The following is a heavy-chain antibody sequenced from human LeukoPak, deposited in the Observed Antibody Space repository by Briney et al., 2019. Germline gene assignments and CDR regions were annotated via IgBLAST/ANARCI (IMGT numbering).Heavy chain of an antibody. V-gene: IGHV4-34*01. CDR1: GGSLSDNY. D-gene: IGHD3-10*01. Sequence: PSETLSLTCAVYGGSLSDNYWSWIRQPPRKGLEWIGRIYSSGSTDYNPSLKSRVTISVDTSKNQFSLKLSSVTAADTAVYYCARLPVRGVGGYYQDQYMDVWGKGTTVTVSS. CDR3: ARLPVRGVGGYYQDQYMDV. J-gene: IGHJ6*03. CDR2: IYSSGST.